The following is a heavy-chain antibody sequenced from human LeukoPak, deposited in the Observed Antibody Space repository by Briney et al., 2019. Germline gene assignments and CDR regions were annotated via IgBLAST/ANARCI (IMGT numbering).Heavy chain of an antibody. D-gene: IGHD5-24*01. CDR2: ISAYNGNT. V-gene: IGHV1-18*01. CDR3: ARDGEVATSNPIDY. CDR1: GYTFSSYG. J-gene: IGHJ4*02. Sequence: GASVKVSCKASGYTFSSYGITWVRQAPGQGLEWMGWISAYNGNTNYAQKIQGRVTMTTDTSTRTAYMELSSLRSEDTAVYYCARDGEVATSNPIDYWGQGTLVTVSS.